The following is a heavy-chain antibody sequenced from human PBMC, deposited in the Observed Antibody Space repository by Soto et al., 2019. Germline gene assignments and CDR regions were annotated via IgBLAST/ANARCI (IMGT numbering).Heavy chain of an antibody. V-gene: IGHV3-7*01. Sequence: EAQLVESGGGLVQPGGSLRVSCAVSGFTFSSYWMSWVRQAPGKGLEWVAKIKQDGSEEDYVDSVKGRFTISRDNANNPMYLHMYSVRAEDTAVYYCARGGRDAYNWFDPWGQGPLVTVSS. D-gene: IGHD3-16*01. CDR1: GFTFSSYW. CDR2: IKQDGSEE. CDR3: ARGGRDAYNWFDP. J-gene: IGHJ5*02.